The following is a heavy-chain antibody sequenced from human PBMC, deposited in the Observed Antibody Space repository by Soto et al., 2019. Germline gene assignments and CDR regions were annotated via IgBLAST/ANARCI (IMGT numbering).Heavy chain of an antibody. CDR3: ARVYYYDSSGYYSPLFDY. D-gene: IGHD3-22*01. J-gene: IGHJ4*02. Sequence: SETLSLTCTVSGGSISSGGYYWSWIRQHPGKGLEWIGYIYYSGSTYYNPSLKSRVTISVDTSKYQFSLKLSSVTAADTAVYYCARVYYYDSSGYYSPLFDYWGLGTLVTVSS. V-gene: IGHV4-31*03. CDR1: GGSISSGGYY. CDR2: IYYSGST.